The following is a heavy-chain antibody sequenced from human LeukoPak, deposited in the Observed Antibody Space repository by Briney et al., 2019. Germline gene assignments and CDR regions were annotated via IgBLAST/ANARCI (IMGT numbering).Heavy chain of an antibody. CDR2: INNSGST. CDR3: ARAARMRQVGPRWLDP. J-gene: IGHJ5*02. V-gene: IGHV4-34*01. D-gene: IGHD1-26*01. Sequence: SETLSPTCAVYGGTFSGYYWSWIRQLPGKGQEWIGEINNSGSTNYNPSLKSRVTISVDTSKNQISLKLNAVTAADTAIYYCARAARMRQVGPRWLDPWGQGTLVTVSS. CDR1: GGTFSGYY.